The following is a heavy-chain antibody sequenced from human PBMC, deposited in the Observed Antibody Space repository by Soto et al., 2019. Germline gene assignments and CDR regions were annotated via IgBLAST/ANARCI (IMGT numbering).Heavy chain of an antibody. CDR3: ARWTGTHFQR. D-gene: IGHD3-9*01. CDR2: IYYSGST. Sequence: SETLSLTCTVSGGSISSYYWSWIRQPPGKGLEWIGYIYYSGSTNYNPSLKSRVTISVDTSKNQFSLKLSSVTAADTAVYYCARWTGTHFQRWGQGTLVTVSS. CDR1: GGSISSYY. J-gene: IGHJ1*01. V-gene: IGHV4-59*01.